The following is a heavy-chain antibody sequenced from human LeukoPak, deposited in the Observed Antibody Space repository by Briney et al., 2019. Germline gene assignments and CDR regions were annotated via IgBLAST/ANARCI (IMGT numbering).Heavy chain of an antibody. V-gene: IGHV1-2*02. Sequence: ASVKVSCKASGYTFTGYYMHWVRLAPGQGLEWMGWINPNSGGTNYAQKFQGRVTMTRDTSISTAYMELSRLRSDDTAVYYCARVSGSGSYRHFDYWGQGTLVTVSS. CDR3: ARVSGSGSYRHFDY. D-gene: IGHD1-26*01. CDR2: INPNSGGT. CDR1: GYTFTGYY. J-gene: IGHJ4*02.